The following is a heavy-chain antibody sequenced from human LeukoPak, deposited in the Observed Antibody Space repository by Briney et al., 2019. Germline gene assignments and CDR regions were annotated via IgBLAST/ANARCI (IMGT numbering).Heavy chain of an antibody. Sequence: GGSLRLSCAASGFIFSSYVMSWVRQAPGKGLEWVSSVSGNGGSTYYADSVKGRFTISRDNSKNTLFLQVNSLRVEDTAVYYCAKGDSYYDLLTCFDFWGPGTLVTVSS. CDR2: VSGNGGST. D-gene: IGHD3-9*01. J-gene: IGHJ4*02. CDR3: AKGDSYYDLLTCFDF. CDR1: GFIFSSYV. V-gene: IGHV3-23*01.